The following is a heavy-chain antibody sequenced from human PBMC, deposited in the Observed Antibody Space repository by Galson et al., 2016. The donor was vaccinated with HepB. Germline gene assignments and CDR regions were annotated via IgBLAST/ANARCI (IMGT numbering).Heavy chain of an antibody. V-gene: IGHV3-11*01. CDR1: GFSFNDYY. D-gene: IGHD5-18*01. CDR3: ARDKGTDTADQTADY. CDR2: ISSSGRTI. Sequence: SLRLSCAASGFSFNDYYMNWIRQAPGKGLEWASYISSSGRTIYYADSVKGRFTISRDNAKNSLYLQMNSLRAEDAAVYYCARDKGTDTADQTADYWGQGTLVTVSS. J-gene: IGHJ4*02.